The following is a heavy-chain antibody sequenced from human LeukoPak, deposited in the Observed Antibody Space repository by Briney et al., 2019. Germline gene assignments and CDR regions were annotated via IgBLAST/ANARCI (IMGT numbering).Heavy chain of an antibody. Sequence: SETLSLTCTVSGGSISSYYWSWIRQPAGKGLEWIGRIYTSGSTNYNPSLKSRVTMSVDTSKNQFSLKLSSVTAADTAIYYCARGRRRPSSFDYWGQGTLVTVSS. V-gene: IGHV4-4*07. J-gene: IGHJ4*02. CDR3: ARGRRRPSSFDY. CDR1: GGSISSYY. CDR2: IYTSGST.